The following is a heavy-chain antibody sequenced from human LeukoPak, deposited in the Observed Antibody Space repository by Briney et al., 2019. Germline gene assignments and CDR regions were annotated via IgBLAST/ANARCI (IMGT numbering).Heavy chain of an antibody. D-gene: IGHD5-24*01. Sequence: GGSLRLSCVDSGFTFSSYSMNWVRQAPGKGLEWVSSISSGSKYIYNADSVKGRFTISRDNSKNSLYLQMNSLRAEDTAVYYCARVLRDGYNSGWFDPWGQGTLVTVSS. CDR2: ISSGSKYI. V-gene: IGHV3-21*04. J-gene: IGHJ5*02. CDR1: GFTFSSYS. CDR3: ARVLRDGYNSGWFDP.